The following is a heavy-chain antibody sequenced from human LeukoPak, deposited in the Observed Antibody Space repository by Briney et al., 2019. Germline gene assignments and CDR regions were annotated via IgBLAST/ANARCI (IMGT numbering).Heavy chain of an antibody. CDR1: GFTFSDYY. D-gene: IGHD2-8*02. V-gene: IGHV3-30*02. J-gene: IGHJ4*02. Sequence: GGSLRLSCAASGFTFSDYYMSWIRQAPGEGLEWVAYIGYTGTDTYYADSVKGRFTISRDNSKNTVHLQVNSLRSADTALYSCARDLTERKYYIAYWGQGTLVTVSS. CDR2: IGYTGTDT. CDR3: ARDLTERKYYIAY.